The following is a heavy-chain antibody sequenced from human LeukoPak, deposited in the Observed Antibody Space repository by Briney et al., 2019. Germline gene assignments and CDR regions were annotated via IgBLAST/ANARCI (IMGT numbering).Heavy chain of an antibody. V-gene: IGHV1-2*02. Sequence: ASVKVSCKASGYTFTGYYMHWVRQAPGQGLEWMGWINPNSGGTNYAQKFQGRVTMTRDTSISTACMELSRLRSDDTAVYYCARSPRYYYDSSGYVLDYWGQGTLVTVSS. D-gene: IGHD3-22*01. CDR3: ARSPRYYYDSSGYVLDY. J-gene: IGHJ4*02. CDR1: GYTFTGYY. CDR2: INPNSGGT.